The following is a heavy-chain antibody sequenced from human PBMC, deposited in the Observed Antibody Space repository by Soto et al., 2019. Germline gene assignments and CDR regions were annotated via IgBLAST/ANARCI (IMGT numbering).Heavy chain of an antibody. D-gene: IGHD3-3*01. V-gene: IGHV4-61*01. CDR3: ARDFAYFDS. CDR1: GGSFKSGSYS. J-gene: IGHJ4*02. CDR2: VYHTGRT. Sequence: PSETLSLTCTVSGGSFKSGSYSWSWIRQPPGKGLEWIGYVYHTGRTSYNPPLKSRVSISMDTSENQFSLNLDSVTAADTAVYFCARDFAYFDSWGQGTLVTVSS.